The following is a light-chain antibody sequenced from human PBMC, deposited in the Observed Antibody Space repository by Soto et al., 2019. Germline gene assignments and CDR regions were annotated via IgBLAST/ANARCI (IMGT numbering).Light chain of an antibody. Sequence: EIMLTQSPGTLSLSPGERATLSCRASQSVGKNYLAWFQQKLGQAPRLFIYDASNRATGIPDRFSGSGSGTDFTLTISRLEPEDFAVYYCQQYAVSPLTFGGGTKVEIK. V-gene: IGKV3-20*01. CDR2: DAS. CDR3: QQYAVSPLT. CDR1: QSVGKNY. J-gene: IGKJ4*01.